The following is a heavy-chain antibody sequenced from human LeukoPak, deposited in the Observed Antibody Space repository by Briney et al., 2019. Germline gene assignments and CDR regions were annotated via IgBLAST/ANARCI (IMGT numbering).Heavy chain of an antibody. CDR2: IYYSENT. CDR3: ARSHKAMAGEGLFDY. D-gene: IGHD5-18*01. CDR1: GGSISSYY. J-gene: IGHJ4*02. V-gene: IGHV4-59*01. Sequence: RPSETLSLTCTVSGGSISSYYWSWIRQPPGKGLEWVGYIYYSENTNYNASLKSRVTISVDTSKKHFPLKLSSVTAADTAVYYCARSHKAMAGEGLFDYWGQGTLVTVSS.